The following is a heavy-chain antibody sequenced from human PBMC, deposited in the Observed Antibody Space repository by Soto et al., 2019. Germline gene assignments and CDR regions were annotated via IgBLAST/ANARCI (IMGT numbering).Heavy chain of an antibody. CDR1: GGSISSGGYY. V-gene: IGHV4-31*03. J-gene: IGHJ5*02. CDR2: IYYSGST. D-gene: IGHD4-17*01. Sequence: QVQLQESGPGLVKPSQTLSLTCTVSGGSISSGGYYWSWIRQHQGKGLEWIGYIYYSGSTYYNPSLKSRVTISVDTSKNQFSLKLSSVTAADTAVYYCARDASTTVIASGWVDPWGQGTLVTVSS. CDR3: ARDASTTVIASGWVDP.